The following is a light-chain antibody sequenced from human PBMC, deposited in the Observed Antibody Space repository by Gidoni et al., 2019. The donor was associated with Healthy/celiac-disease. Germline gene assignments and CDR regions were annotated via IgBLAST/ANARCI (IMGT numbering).Light chain of an antibody. CDR1: KLGAYY. J-gene: IGLJ2*01. Sequence: SYELTQPPSVSVSPGQTASITCSGDKLGAYYACWYQQKPGQSPMLVIYQDSKRPSGIPERFSGSNSGNTATLTISGTQAMDEADYYCQAWDSSSDVVFGGGTKLTV. CDR3: QAWDSSSDVV. V-gene: IGLV3-1*01. CDR2: QDS.